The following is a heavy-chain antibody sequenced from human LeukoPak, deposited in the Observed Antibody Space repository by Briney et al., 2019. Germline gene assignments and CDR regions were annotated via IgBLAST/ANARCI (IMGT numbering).Heavy chain of an antibody. J-gene: IGHJ3*02. D-gene: IGHD1-26*01. CDR2: FDPEDGET. CDR3: ARELEVGATNAFDI. V-gene: IGHV1-24*01. Sequence: GASVKVSCKVSGYTLTELSMHWVRQAPGKGLEWMGGFDPEDGETTYAQKFQGRVTMTRDTSTSTVYMELSSLRSEDTAVYYCARELEVGATNAFDIWGQGTMVTVSS. CDR1: GYTLTELS.